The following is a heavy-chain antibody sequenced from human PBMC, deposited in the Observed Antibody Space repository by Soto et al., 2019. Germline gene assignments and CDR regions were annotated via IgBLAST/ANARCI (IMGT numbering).Heavy chain of an antibody. CDR2: IYYSGST. V-gene: IGHV4-39*01. CDR3: ARQFALAYCGGDCYSESLHYYGMDV. D-gene: IGHD2-21*02. CDR1: GGSISSSSYY. Sequence: PSETLSLTCTVSGGSISSSSYYWGWIRQPPGKGLEWIGSIYYSGSTYYNPSLKSRVTISVDTSKNQFSLKLSSVTAADTAVYYCARQFALAYCGGDCYSESLHYYGMDVWGQGTPVTVSS. J-gene: IGHJ6*02.